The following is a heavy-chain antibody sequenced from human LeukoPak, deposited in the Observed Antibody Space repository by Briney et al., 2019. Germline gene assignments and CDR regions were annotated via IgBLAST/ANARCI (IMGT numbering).Heavy chain of an antibody. V-gene: IGHV3-9*01. CDR1: GFDFEDYA. CDR2: ISWNSGAK. Sequence: PGGSLRLSCAASGFDFEDYAIHWVRQVPGKGLEWVSGISWNSGAKAYADSVRGRFTISRDNAKNSLYLQMNSLRAEDTAVYYCARGGSIVVVPAARGAFDIWGQGTMVTVSS. CDR3: ARGGSIVVVPAARGAFDI. J-gene: IGHJ3*02. D-gene: IGHD2-2*01.